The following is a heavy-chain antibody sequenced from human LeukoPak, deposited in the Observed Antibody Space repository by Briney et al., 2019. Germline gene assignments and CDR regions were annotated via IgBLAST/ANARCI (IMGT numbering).Heavy chain of an antibody. CDR3: ARGGIVVVTYAFDI. D-gene: IGHD2-21*02. CDR2: ISSSSSYI. CDR1: GFTFSSYR. J-gene: IGHJ3*02. Sequence: PGGSLRLSCAASGFTFSSYRMNWVRQAPGKGLEWVSSISSSSSYIYYADSVKGRFTISRDNAKNSLYLQMNSLRAEDTAVYYCARGGIVVVTYAFDIWGQGTMVTVSS. V-gene: IGHV3-21*01.